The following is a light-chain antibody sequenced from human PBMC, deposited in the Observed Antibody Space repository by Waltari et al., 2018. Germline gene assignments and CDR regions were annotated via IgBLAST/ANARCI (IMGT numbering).Light chain of an antibody. CDR1: SSYVGGYNY. V-gene: IGLV2-11*01. J-gene: IGLJ2*01. Sequence: QSALTQPRSVSGSPGQSVAIPCTGTSSYVGGYNYVSWYQQHPGKAPKLTIYDVTKRPSGVPDRFSGSKSGNTASLTISGLQADDEADYYCCSYAGPFGGGTKLTVL. CDR3: CSYAGP. CDR2: DVT.